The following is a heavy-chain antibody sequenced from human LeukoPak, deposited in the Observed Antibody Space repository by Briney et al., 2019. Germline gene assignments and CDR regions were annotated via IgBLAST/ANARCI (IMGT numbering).Heavy chain of an antibody. J-gene: IGHJ4*02. CDR1: GFTVSSNY. CDR3: ARDYGGNSGFDY. D-gene: IGHD4-17*01. Sequence: GGSLRLSCAASGFTVSSNYMSWVRQAPGKGLEWVSVIYSGGSTYYADSVKGRFTISRDNSKNTLYLQMNSLRAEDMAVYYCARDYGGNSGFDYWGQGTLVTVSS. CDR2: IYSGGST. V-gene: IGHV3-53*01.